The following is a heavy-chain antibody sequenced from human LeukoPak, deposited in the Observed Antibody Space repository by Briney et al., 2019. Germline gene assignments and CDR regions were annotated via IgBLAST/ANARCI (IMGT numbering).Heavy chain of an antibody. CDR3: AKLGSPRAF. V-gene: IGHV4-59*01. D-gene: IGHD7-27*01. CDR1: GGSISSYY. J-gene: IGHJ4*02. CDR2: IYYFGNT. Sequence: SETLSLTCTVSGGSISSYYWSWVRQPPGKGLEWIGYIYYFGNTDYNPSLKSRVTISVDTSKNQFSLNLRSVTAADTAVYYCAKLGSPRAFWGQGILVRVSS.